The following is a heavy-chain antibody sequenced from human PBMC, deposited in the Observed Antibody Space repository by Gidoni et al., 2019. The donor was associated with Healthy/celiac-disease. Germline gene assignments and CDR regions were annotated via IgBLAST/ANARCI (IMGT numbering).Heavy chain of an antibody. CDR3: AKDMGSSSSGYYFDY. CDR2: ISWNSGSI. CDR1: GFTFDVYA. J-gene: IGHJ4*02. D-gene: IGHD6-6*01. V-gene: IGHV3-9*01. Sequence: EVQLVESGGGLVQPGRSLRLSCAASGFTFDVYAMHWVRQAPGKGLEWVSGISWNSGSIGYADSVKGRFTISSDNAKNSLYLEMNSLRAEDTALYYCAKDMGSSSSGYYFDYWGQGTLVTVSS.